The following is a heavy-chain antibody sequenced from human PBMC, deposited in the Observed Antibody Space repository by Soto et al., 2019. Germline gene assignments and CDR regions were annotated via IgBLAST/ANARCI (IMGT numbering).Heavy chain of an antibody. CDR3: ARSVAVPGAHIDY. V-gene: IGHV4-59*01. CDR2: VYYTGST. D-gene: IGHD6-19*01. CDR1: GGSISGSY. Sequence: SETLSLTCSVSGGSISGSYWSWIRQSPGKGLEWLGYVYYTGSTNYSPSLRSRVSISVDTSKNEFSLRLSSVTAADTAVYFCARSVAVPGAHIDYWGQGALVTVSS. J-gene: IGHJ4*02.